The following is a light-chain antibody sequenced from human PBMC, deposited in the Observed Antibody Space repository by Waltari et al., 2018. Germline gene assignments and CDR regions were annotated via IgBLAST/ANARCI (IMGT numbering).Light chain of an antibody. CDR3: HQRSNWPIT. Sequence: EIALPQFPATLSLSQGERPTLPCRASQSVDSYLLWSQQRRGQTPRLFMYAASRRATGIPARFSGSGSGTVFTLTISSLEPDDFAVYYCHQRSNWPITFGQGTRLEI. CDR2: AAS. CDR1: QSVDSY. V-gene: IGKV3-11*01. J-gene: IGKJ5*01.